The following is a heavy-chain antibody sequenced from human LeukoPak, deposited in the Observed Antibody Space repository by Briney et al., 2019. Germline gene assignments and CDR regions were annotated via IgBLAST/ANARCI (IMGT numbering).Heavy chain of an antibody. CDR2: IYPGDSDT. CDR3: VRSISGSYPPNLFDY. CDR1: GYSFTSYW. Sequence: GESLKISCKGSGYSFTSYWIGWVRQMPGKDLEWMGIIYPGDSDTRYSPSFQGQVTISADKSISTAYLQWSSLKASDTAMYYCVRSISGSYPPNLFDYWGQGTLVTVSS. J-gene: IGHJ4*02. V-gene: IGHV5-51*01. D-gene: IGHD1-26*01.